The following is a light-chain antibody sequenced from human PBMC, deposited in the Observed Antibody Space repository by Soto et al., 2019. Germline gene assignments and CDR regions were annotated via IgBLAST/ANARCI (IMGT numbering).Light chain of an antibody. CDR1: QGISNS. CDR3: QKYNSAPRT. CDR2: AAS. V-gene: IGKV1-27*01. Sequence: DIQMTQSPSSLSASVGDRVTITCRAGQGISNSLAWYQQKPGKVPKLLIYAASTLQSGVPSRFSGSGSGTDFTLTISSLQPEDVATYYCQKYNSAPRTFGQGTKVDIK. J-gene: IGKJ1*01.